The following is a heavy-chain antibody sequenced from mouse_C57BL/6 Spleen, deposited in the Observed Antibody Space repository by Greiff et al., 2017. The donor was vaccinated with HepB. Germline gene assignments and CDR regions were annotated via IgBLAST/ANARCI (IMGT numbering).Heavy chain of an antibody. CDR1: GYTFTSYW. V-gene: IGHV1-7*01. CDR3: ARRTAQAYFDY. D-gene: IGHD3-2*02. J-gene: IGHJ2*01. Sequence: QVQLQQSGAELAKPGASVKLSCKASGYTFTSYWMHWVKQRPGQGLEWIGYINPSSGYTKYNQKFKDKATLTADKSSTTAYLQLSSLTYEDAALYYCARRTAQAYFDYWGQGTTLTVSS. CDR2: INPSSGYT.